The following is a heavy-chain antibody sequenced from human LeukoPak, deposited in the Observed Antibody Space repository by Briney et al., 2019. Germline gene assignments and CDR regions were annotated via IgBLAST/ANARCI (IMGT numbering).Heavy chain of an antibody. CDR3: ARSPIVVVPAAIDY. V-gene: IGHV1-2*02. J-gene: IGHJ4*02. CDR2: INPNSGGT. CDR1: GYTFTGYY. D-gene: IGHD2-2*01. Sequence: ASVKVSCKASGYTFTGYYMHWVRQAPGQGLECMGWINPNSGGTNYAQKFQGRVTMTRDTSISTAYMELRRLRSDDTAVYYCARSPIVVVPAAIDYWGQGTLVTVSS.